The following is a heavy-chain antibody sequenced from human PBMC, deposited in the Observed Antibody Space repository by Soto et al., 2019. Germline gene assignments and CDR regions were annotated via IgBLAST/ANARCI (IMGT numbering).Heavy chain of an antibody. CDR1: GGCVKSYY. CDR2: INHSGST. D-gene: IGHD1-26*01. CDR3: ARGRRGSYLGFGP. Sequence: PSDTMSVTRAEYGGCVKSYYWSWIRKPPGKGLEWIGEINHSGSTNYNPSLKSRVTISVDTSKNQFSLKLSSVTAADTAVYYCARGRRGSYLGFGPCGQGTLVTLSS. V-gene: IGHV4-34*01. J-gene: IGHJ5*02.